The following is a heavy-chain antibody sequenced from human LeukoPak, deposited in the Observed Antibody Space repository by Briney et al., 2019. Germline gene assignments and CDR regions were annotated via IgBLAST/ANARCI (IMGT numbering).Heavy chain of an antibody. J-gene: IGHJ4*02. Sequence: GGSLRLSCAASGFTFSSYWMSWVRQAPGKGLEWVANIKQDGSEKYYVDSVKGRFTISRDNAKNSLYLQMNSLRAEDTAVYCCARVGSYPYFDYWGQGTLVTVSS. CDR3: ARVGSYPYFDY. V-gene: IGHV3-7*03. CDR1: GFTFSSYW. D-gene: IGHD3-16*02. CDR2: IKQDGSEK.